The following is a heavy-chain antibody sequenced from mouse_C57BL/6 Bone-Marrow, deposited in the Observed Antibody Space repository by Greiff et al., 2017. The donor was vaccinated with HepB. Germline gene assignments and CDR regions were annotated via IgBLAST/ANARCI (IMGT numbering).Heavy chain of an antibody. CDR3: ARIGDYGYVWFAY. CDR1: GFSLSTFGMG. Sequence: QVTLKVSGPGILQPSQTLSLTCSFSGFSLSTFGMGVGWIRQPSGKGLEWLVHIWWDDDKYYNPALKSRLTISNDTSKNQVFLKLANVDTADTATYYCARIGDYGYVWFAYWGQGTLVTVSA. V-gene: IGHV8-8*01. D-gene: IGHD2-2*01. J-gene: IGHJ3*01. CDR2: IWWDDDK.